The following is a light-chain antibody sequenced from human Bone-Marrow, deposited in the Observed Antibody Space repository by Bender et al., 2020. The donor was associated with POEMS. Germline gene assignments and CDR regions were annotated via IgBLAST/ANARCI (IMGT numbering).Light chain of an antibody. V-gene: IGLV2-14*03. CDR3: SSYTSSITLL. CDR1: NSDVGGYNH. Sequence: QSVLTQPASVSGSPGQSITISCTGTNSDVGGYNHVSWYQQHSGKAPKLMIYEVTYRPSGVSDRFSGSKSGNTATLTNSGLQTEDEADYYCSSYTSSITLLFGGGTKLTVL. J-gene: IGLJ2*01. CDR2: EVT.